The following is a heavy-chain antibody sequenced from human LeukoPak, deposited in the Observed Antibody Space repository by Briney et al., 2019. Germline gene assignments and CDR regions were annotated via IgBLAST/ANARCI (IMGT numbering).Heavy chain of an antibody. CDR3: ATVSVLRYFDWLGYAFDI. CDR1: GGTFSGYY. CDR2: INHSGST. Sequence: SATLSLTCAVYGGTFSGYYWSWIRQPPGKGLEWIGEINHSGSTNYNPSLKSRVTISVDTSKNQFSLKLSSVTAADTAVYYCATVSVLRYFDWLGYAFDIWGQGTMVTVSS. D-gene: IGHD3-9*01. J-gene: IGHJ3*02. V-gene: IGHV4-34*08.